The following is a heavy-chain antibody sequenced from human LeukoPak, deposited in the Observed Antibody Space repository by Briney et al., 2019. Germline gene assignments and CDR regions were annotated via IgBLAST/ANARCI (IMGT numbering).Heavy chain of an antibody. J-gene: IGHJ4*02. Sequence: PGGSLRLSCAASGFTFSDYYMSWIRQAPGKGLEWVSYISSSGSTIYYADSVKGRFTISRDNSKNTVYLQMNGLRTDDTAVYYCVKDDQDCSGGSCYFDYWGQGTLVTVSS. CDR2: ISSSGSTI. CDR3: VKDDQDCSGGSCYFDY. D-gene: IGHD2-15*01. V-gene: IGHV3-11*04. CDR1: GFTFSDYY.